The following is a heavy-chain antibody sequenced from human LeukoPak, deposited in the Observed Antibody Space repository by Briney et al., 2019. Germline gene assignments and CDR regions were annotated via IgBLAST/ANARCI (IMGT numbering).Heavy chain of an antibody. V-gene: IGHV4-31*03. D-gene: IGHD5-24*01. Sequence: PSETLSLTCTVSGGSISSGGYYWSWIRQHPGKGLEWIGYIYYSGSTYYNPSLKSRVTISVDTSKNQFSLKLSSVTAADTAVYYCAREVEMATLGFDYWGQGTLVTVSS. CDR2: IYYSGST. CDR1: GGSISSGGYY. CDR3: AREVEMATLGFDY. J-gene: IGHJ4*02.